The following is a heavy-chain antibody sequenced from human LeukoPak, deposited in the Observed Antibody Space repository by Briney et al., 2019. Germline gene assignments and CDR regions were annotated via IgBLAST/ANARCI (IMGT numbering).Heavy chain of an antibody. J-gene: IGHJ4*02. Sequence: PGGSLRLSCTASGLTFSTSGFNWVRQAPGKGLEWVASIGPTGSDRYHADSIKGRFTISRDNANNFLYLQMNSLRAEDTAVYYCPTDTNGRHYDYWGQGTLLTVSS. D-gene: IGHD2-8*01. CDR2: IGPTGSDR. V-gene: IGHV3-21*06. CDR3: PTDTNGRHYDY. CDR1: GLTFSTSG.